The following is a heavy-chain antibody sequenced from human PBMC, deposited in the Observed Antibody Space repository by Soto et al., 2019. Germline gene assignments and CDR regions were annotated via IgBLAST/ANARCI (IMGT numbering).Heavy chain of an antibody. CDR2: ISYDGSNK. D-gene: IGHD6-6*01. Sequence: QVQLVESGGGVVQPGRSLRLSCAASGFTFSSYGMHWVRQAPGKGLEWVAVISYDGSNKYYADSVKGRFTISRDNSKNTLYLQMNSLRAEDTTVYYCAKDESSSDRYYFDYWGQGTLVTVSS. V-gene: IGHV3-30*18. J-gene: IGHJ4*02. CDR1: GFTFSSYG. CDR3: AKDESSSDRYYFDY.